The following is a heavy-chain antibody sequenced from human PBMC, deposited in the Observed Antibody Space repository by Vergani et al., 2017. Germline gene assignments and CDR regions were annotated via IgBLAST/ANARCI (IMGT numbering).Heavy chain of an antibody. CDR1: GFTFSSYS. CDR2: ISSSSSYI. J-gene: IGHJ4*02. V-gene: IGHV3-21*04. CDR3: AKGHGYYFDY. Sequence: EVQLVESGGGLVKPGGSLRLSCAASGFTFSSYSMNWVRQAPGKGLEWVSSISSSSSYIYYADSVKGRFTISRDNSKNTLYLQMNSLRAEDTAVYYCAKGHGYYFDYWGQGTLVTVSS.